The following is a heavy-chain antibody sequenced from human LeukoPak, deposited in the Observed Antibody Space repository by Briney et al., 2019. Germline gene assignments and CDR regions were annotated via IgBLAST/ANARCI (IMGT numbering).Heavy chain of an antibody. V-gene: IGHV3-43*02. J-gene: IGHJ4*02. CDR3: AKDILSKSALYYFDY. CDR2: ISGDGGST. CDR1: GFTFDDYA. Sequence: PGGSLRLSCAASGFTFDDYAMHWVRQAPGKGLEWVSLISGDGGSTYYADSVKGRFTISRDNSKNSLYLQMNGLRTEDAALYYCAKDILSKSALYYFDYWGQGTLVTVSS.